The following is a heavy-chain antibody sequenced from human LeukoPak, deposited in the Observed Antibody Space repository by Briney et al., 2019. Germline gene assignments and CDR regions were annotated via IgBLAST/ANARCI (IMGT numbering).Heavy chain of an antibody. CDR1: GFTFSTYA. CDR3: SSHLNGGSCYSFYFEY. CDR2: ISSSSSTM. Sequence: GGSLRLSCAASGFTFSTYAMSWVRQAPGKGLEWVSYISSSSSTMFYADSVKGRFTISRDNAKNSLYLQVKRLRAEDTAVYYCSSHLNGGSCYSFYFEYWGQVTLVTVSS. J-gene: IGHJ4*02. V-gene: IGHV3-48*01. D-gene: IGHD2-15*01.